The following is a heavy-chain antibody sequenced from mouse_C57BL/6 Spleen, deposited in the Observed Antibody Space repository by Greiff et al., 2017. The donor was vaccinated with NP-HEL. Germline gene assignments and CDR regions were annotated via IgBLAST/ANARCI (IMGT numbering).Heavy chain of an antibody. CDR1: GYTFTDYN. CDR3: ARRATVVAYYAMDY. J-gene: IGHJ4*01. V-gene: IGHV1-18*01. Sequence: EVQLQQSGPELVKPGASVKIPCKASGYTFTDYNMDWVKQCHGKSLEWIGDINPNNGGTIYNQKFKGKATLTVDKSSSTAYMELRSLTSEDTAVYYCARRATVVAYYAMDYWGQGTSVTVSS. CDR2: INPNNGGT. D-gene: IGHD1-1*01.